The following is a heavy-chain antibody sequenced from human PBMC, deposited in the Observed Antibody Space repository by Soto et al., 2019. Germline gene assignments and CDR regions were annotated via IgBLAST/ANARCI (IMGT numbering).Heavy chain of an antibody. Sequence: PSETLSLTCPVSGGSISSYYWSWIRQPPGKGLEWIGYIYYSGSTNYTPSLKSRVTISVDTSKNQFSLKLSSGTAADTAVYYCARVLADSSGLYYYYYGMDVWGQGTTGTVSS. J-gene: IGHJ6*02. V-gene: IGHV4-59*01. CDR1: GGSISSYY. D-gene: IGHD6-19*01. CDR3: ARVLADSSGLYYYYYGMDV. CDR2: IYYSGST.